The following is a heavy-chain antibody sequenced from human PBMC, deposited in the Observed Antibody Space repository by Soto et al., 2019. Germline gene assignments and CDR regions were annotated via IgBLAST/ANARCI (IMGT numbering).Heavy chain of an antibody. Sequence: GXXVKVSCKASGYTFTGYYMHCVRHAPGQGLEWMGWINPNSGGTNYAQKFQGWVTMTRDTSISTAYMELSTLRSDDTAVYYCARPSSWDSGYDCWGQGTLVTVS. CDR2: INPNSGGT. CDR1: GYTFTGYY. J-gene: IGHJ4*02. V-gene: IGHV1-2*04. D-gene: IGHD5-12*01. CDR3: ARPSSWDSGYDC.